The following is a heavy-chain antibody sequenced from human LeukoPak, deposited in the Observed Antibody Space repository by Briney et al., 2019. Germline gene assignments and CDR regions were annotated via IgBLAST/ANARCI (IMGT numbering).Heavy chain of an antibody. D-gene: IGHD1-26*01. CDR3: ARDHPRVLLLFDY. V-gene: IGHV3-23*01. Sequence: PGGSLRLSRVASGFSFSRDARDGVRQARGKGPEWVSVIGASGGDTDYADSVKGLSTVSRDNSKNTLDLQFNSLIAGHAAVEYCARDHPRVLLLFDYWGQGTLVTVSS. J-gene: IGHJ4*02. CDR1: GFSFSRDA. CDR2: IGASGGDT.